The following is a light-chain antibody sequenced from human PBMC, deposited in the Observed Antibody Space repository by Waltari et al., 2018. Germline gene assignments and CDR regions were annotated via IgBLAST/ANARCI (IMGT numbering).Light chain of an antibody. CDR1: STDVGASNY. CDR2: EVR. Sequence: QSALTQPPSASGSPGPSVTISCTGTSTDVGASNYVSCYQQHPGKAPTLMIYEVRMRPSGVPDRFSGSKSDNTASLTVSGLQAEDEADYYCSSFAGNNNVVFGGGTKLTVL. J-gene: IGLJ2*01. CDR3: SSFAGNNNVV. V-gene: IGLV2-8*01.